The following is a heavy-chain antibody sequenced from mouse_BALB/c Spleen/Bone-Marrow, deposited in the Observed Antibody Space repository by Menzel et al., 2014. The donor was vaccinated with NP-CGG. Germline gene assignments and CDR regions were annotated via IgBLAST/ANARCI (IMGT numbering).Heavy chain of an antibody. V-gene: IGHV7-3*02. J-gene: IGHJ2*01. CDR1: GFTFTDYY. Sequence: EVHLVESGGGLVQPGGSLRLSCATSGFTFTDYYMNWVRQPPGKALEWLGFFRNKANGYTTEYSASVKSRFTISRDNSQNILYLQMNTLRADDSATYYCARDKGRVFFDYWGQGTTLTVSS. CDR3: ARDKGRVFFDY. CDR2: FRNKANGYTT.